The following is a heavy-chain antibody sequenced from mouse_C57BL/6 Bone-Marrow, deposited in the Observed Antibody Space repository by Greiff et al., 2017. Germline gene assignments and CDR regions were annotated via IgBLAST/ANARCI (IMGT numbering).Heavy chain of an antibody. CDR1: GYTFTSYW. V-gene: IGHV1-61*01. Sequence: VQLQQPGAELVRPGSSVKLSCKASGYTFTSYWMDWVKQRPGQGLEWIGNIYPSDSETHYNQKFKDKATLTVDKSSSTAYMQLSSLTSEDSAVYYCARTYYGSSLFAYWGQGTLVTVSA. D-gene: IGHD1-1*01. CDR3: ARTYYGSSLFAY. CDR2: IYPSDSET. J-gene: IGHJ3*01.